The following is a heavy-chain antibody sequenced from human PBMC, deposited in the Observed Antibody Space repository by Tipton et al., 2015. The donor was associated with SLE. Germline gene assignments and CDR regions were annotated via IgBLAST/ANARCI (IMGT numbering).Heavy chain of an antibody. V-gene: IGHV3-53*05. D-gene: IGHD1-26*01. CDR3: ARGMGEGGDGFDI. CDR2: IYSGGST. J-gene: IGHJ3*02. Sequence: SLRLSCAASGFTVSSNYMSWVRQAPGKGLEWVSAIYSGGSTYYADSVKGRFTISRDNSKNTLYFQMNSLRAEDTAVYYCARGMGEGGDGFDIWDQGTMVSVTS. CDR1: GFTVSSNY.